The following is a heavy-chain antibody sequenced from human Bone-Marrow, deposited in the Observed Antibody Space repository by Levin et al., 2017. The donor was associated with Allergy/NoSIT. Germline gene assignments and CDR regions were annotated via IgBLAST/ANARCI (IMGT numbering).Heavy chain of an antibody. CDR3: ASLARSWVVPAATTYYDDYYMDV. CDR1: GFTVSSNY. J-gene: IGHJ6*03. Sequence: GGSLRLSCAASGFTVSSNYMSWVRQAPGKGLEWVSVIYSGGSTYYADSVKGRFTISRDNSKNTLYLQMNSLRAEDTAVYYCASLARSWVVPAATTYYDDYYMDVWGKGTTVTVSS. V-gene: IGHV3-53*01. D-gene: IGHD2-2*01. CDR2: IYSGGST.